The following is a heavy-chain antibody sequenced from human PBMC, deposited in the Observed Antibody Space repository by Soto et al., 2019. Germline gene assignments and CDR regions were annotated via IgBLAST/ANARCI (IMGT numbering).Heavy chain of an antibody. D-gene: IGHD3-22*01. CDR2: IYYSGST. CDR1: GGSISSSSYY. CDR3: ARHRTTMIVEDGFDI. Sequence: SETLSLTCTVSGGSISSSSYYWGWIRQPPGKGLEWIGSIYYSGSTYYNPSLKSRVTISVDTSKNQFSLKLSSVTAADTAVYYCARHRTTMIVEDGFDIWGQGTMVTVSS. J-gene: IGHJ3*02. V-gene: IGHV4-39*01.